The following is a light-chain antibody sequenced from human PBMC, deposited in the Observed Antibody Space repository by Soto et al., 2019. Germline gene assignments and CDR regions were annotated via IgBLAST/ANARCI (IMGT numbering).Light chain of an antibody. V-gene: IGKV2-28*01. J-gene: IGKJ4*01. CDR2: LGS. CDR3: MQSLLTRT. CDR1: HSLLHSNGYTY. Sequence: IVMTQSPLSLSVTPGEPASISCSSSHSLLHSNGYTYLDWYLQKPGQSPHLLIYLGSNRAPGVPDRFSGSGSGTDFTLKISRVEAEDVGVYYCMQSLLTRTFGGGT.